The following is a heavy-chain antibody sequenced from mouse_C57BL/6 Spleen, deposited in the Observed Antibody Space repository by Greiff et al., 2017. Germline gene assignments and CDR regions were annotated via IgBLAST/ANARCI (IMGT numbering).Heavy chain of an antibody. J-gene: IGHJ2*01. CDR3: ARSTGTD. D-gene: IGHD4-1*02. V-gene: IGHV1-7*01. Sequence: QVQLQQSGAELAKPGASVKLSCKASGYTFTSYWMHWVKQRPGQGLEWIGYINPSSGYTKYNQKFKDKATLPADKSSSTAYMQLSSLTYEDSAVYYCARSTGTDWGQGTTLTVSS. CDR2: INPSSGYT. CDR1: GYTFTSYW.